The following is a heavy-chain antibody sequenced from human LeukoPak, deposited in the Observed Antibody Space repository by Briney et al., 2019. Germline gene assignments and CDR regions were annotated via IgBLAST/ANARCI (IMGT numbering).Heavy chain of an antibody. Sequence: GGSLRLSCAASGFTFSSYSMIWVRQAPGKGLEWVSYISISSSTIYYADSVKGRFTISRDNAKSSLYLQMNSLRAEDMAVYYCAREDCYYGSGSYYCAFDMWGQGTMVTVSS. CDR2: ISISSSTI. CDR3: AREDCYYGSGSYYCAFDM. V-gene: IGHV3-48*04. CDR1: GFTFSSYS. D-gene: IGHD3-10*01. J-gene: IGHJ3*02.